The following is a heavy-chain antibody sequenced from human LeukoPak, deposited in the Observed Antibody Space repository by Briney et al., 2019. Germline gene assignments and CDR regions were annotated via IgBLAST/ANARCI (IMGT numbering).Heavy chain of an antibody. J-gene: IGHJ6*03. D-gene: IGHD6-6*01. CDR1: VFTLSSNY. CDR2: IYSGGST. V-gene: IGHV3-66*01. Sequence: GGSLRLSCAASVFTLSSNYIRRVREAPGHGLGWGSVIYSGGSTYYADSVKGRFTISRDNSKNTLYLQMNSLRAEDTAVYYCARADSSIAARLPRSSIFNYYFYMDVWGKGTTVTLSS. CDR3: ARADSSIAARLPRSSIFNYYFYMDV.